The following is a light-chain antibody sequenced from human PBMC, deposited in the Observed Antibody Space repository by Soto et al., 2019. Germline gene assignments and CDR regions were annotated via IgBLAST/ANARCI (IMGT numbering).Light chain of an antibody. CDR3: QQYNYWPPIT. J-gene: IGKJ5*01. V-gene: IGKV3-15*01. Sequence: EIVMTQSPATLSVSPGERATLSCRASQSVSSNLAWYQQKPGQAPRLLIYGASTRATGISARFSGGGSGTEFTLTISSLQSEDFAVYSCQQYNYWPPITFGQGTRLEIK. CDR1: QSVSSN. CDR2: GAS.